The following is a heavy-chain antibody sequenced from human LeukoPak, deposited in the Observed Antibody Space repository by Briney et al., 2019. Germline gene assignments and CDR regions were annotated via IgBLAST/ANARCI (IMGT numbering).Heavy chain of an antibody. Sequence: GASVKVSCKASGYTFTGYYMHWVRQAPGQGLEWMGWINPNSGGTNYAQKFQGWVTMTRDMSISTAYMELSRLRSDDTAVYYCVDEYYYDSSGYRNPTPLPLEYFQHWGQGTLVTVSS. V-gene: IGHV1-2*04. J-gene: IGHJ1*01. CDR1: GYTFTGYY. D-gene: IGHD3-22*01. CDR2: INPNSGGT. CDR3: VDEYYYDSSGYRNPTPLPLEYFQH.